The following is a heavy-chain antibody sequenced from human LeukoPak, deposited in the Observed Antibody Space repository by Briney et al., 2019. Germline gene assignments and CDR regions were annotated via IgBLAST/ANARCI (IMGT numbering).Heavy chain of an antibody. V-gene: IGHV4-59*12. CDR3: ASNPTYYYDSSGYYYGY. J-gene: IGHJ4*02. Sequence: SETLSLTCTVSDGSINNYYWTWIRQPPGKGLEWIGCIHYSGSTNYNPSLKSRVTISIGTSKNQFSLKLSSVTAADTAVYYCASNPTYYYDSSGYYYGYWGQGTLVTVSS. CDR2: IHYSGST. D-gene: IGHD3-22*01. CDR1: DGSINNYY.